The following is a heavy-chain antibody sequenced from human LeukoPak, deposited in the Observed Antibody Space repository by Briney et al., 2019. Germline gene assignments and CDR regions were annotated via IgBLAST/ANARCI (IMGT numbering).Heavy chain of an antibody. V-gene: IGHV3-20*04. CDR2: INWNGDST. J-gene: IGHJ4*02. D-gene: IGHD3-10*01. CDR1: GFTFDDYG. Sequence: GGSLRLSCAASGFTFDDYGMSWVRQAPGKGLEWVSGINWNGDSTGYADSVKGRFTISRDNAKNSLYLQMNSLRAEDTAFYYCARDSGFSGTQRGEYWGQGTLVTVSS. CDR3: ARDSGFSGTQRGEY.